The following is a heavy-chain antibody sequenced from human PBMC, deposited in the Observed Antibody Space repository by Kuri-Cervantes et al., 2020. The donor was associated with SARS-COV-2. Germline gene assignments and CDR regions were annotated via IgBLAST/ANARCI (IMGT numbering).Heavy chain of an antibody. CDR1: GFTFSSYS. D-gene: IGHD6-13*01. V-gene: IGHV3-48*01. Sequence: GGSLRLSCAASGFTFSSYSMNWVRQAPGKGLEWVSYISSSSSTIYYADSVKGRFTISRDNSKNTLYLQMNSLRAEDTAVYYCANWRRRIAAAGPFDYWGQGTLVTVSS. CDR3: ANWRRRIAAAGPFDY. CDR2: ISSSSSTI. J-gene: IGHJ4*02.